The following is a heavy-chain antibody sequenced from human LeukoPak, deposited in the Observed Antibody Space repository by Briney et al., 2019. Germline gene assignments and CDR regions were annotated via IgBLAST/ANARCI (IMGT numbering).Heavy chain of an antibody. CDR3: ARSVDTSAFDI. CDR2: IYYSGST. V-gene: IGHV4-59*01. Sequence: PSETLSLTCTASGGSISSYYWSWIRQPPGKGLEWIGYIYYSGSTNYNPSLKSRVTISVDTSKNQFSLKLSSVTAADTAVYYCARSVDTSAFDIWGQGTMVTVSS. J-gene: IGHJ3*02. CDR1: GGSISSYY. D-gene: IGHD5-18*01.